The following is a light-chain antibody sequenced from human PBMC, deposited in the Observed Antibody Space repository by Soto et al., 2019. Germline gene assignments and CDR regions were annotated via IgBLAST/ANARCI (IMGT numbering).Light chain of an antibody. CDR3: QKYNSAPRT. J-gene: IGKJ1*01. CDR1: QSVTKW. Sequence: DIQMTQSPSTLSASVGDRVTITCRASQSVTKWVAWYQQRPGQAPKVLIWDASSLQRGVPSRFSGSGYGTEFTLTISSLQPEDVATYYCQKYNSAPRTFGQGTKV. V-gene: IGKV1-5*01. CDR2: DAS.